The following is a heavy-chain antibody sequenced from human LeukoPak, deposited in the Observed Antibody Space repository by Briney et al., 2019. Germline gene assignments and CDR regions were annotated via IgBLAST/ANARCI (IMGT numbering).Heavy chain of an antibody. CDR2: ISSTGGTA. Sequence: GGSLRLSCAASGFTFSSFGMSWVRQAPGKGLEWVSAISSTGGTAYYADSVKGRFTISRDNSKNTVFLQMNSLRVDDTAVYYCAKDTRVVMSGYYYMDVWGKGTTVTVSS. D-gene: IGHD2-15*01. CDR1: GFTFSSFG. J-gene: IGHJ6*03. V-gene: IGHV3-23*01. CDR3: AKDTRVVMSGYYYMDV.